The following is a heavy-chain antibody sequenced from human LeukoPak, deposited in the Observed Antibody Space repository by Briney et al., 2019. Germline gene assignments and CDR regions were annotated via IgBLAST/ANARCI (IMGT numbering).Heavy chain of an antibody. V-gene: IGHV4-59*08. D-gene: IGHD4/OR15-4a*01. J-gene: IGHJ4*02. Sequence: SETLSLTCTVSSGSISSYSWSWIRQPPGKGLEWIGYVYDSGSTNYNPSLKSRVTISVDTSKNQFSLKLSSVTAADTAVYYCARHDVTSMVAYYFDYWGQGTLVTVSS. CDR2: VYDSGST. CDR3: ARHDVTSMVAYYFDY. CDR1: SGSISSYS.